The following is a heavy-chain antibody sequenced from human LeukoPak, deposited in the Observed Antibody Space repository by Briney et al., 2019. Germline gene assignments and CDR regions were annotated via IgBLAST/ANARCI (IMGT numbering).Heavy chain of an antibody. Sequence: GGSLTLSCAASGFTFSSYAMSWVRQAPGKGLEWVSAISGSGGSTYYADSGKGRFTISRDNSKNTLYLQMNSLRAEDTAVYYCASGDSSSWYGQFDYWGQGTLVTVSS. V-gene: IGHV3-23*01. CDR2: ISGSGGST. CDR1: GFTFSSYA. D-gene: IGHD6-13*01. CDR3: ASGDSSSWYGQFDY. J-gene: IGHJ4*02.